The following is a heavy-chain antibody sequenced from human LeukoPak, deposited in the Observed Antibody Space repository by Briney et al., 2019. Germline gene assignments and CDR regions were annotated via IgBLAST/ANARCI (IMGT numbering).Heavy chain of an antibody. J-gene: IGHJ3*02. Sequence: SETLSLTCTVSGGSISSYYWSWIRQPPGKGLEWIGYIYYSGSTNYNPSLKSRVTISVDTSKNQFSLKLSSVTATDTAVYYCARDLRDYYDSSGSNAFDIWGQGTMVTVSS. V-gene: IGHV4-59*01. CDR2: IYYSGST. CDR3: ARDLRDYYDSSGSNAFDI. CDR1: GGSISSYY. D-gene: IGHD3-22*01.